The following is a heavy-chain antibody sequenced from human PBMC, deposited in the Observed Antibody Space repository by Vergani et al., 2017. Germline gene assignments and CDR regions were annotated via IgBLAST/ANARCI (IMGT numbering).Heavy chain of an antibody. V-gene: IGHV4-34*01. Sequence: QVQLQQWGGGLLKPSETLSLTCVVNGGSFTSYDWTWIRQSPGEGLGWVGDIDHTGRPDYNPSLKSRRTMSVDKSQNQFSLTLNSVTATDTAIYFCARVNTETNGHLYYYYYMDVWGQGTAVTVS. D-gene: IGHD4-11*01. CDR2: IDHTGRP. J-gene: IGHJ6*03. CDR3: ARVNTETNGHLYYYYYMDV. CDR1: GGSFTSYD.